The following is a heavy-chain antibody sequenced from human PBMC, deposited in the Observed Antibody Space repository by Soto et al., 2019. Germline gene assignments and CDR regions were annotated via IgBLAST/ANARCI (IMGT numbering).Heavy chain of an antibody. V-gene: IGHV4-31*03. D-gene: IGHD1-1*01. CDR3: ARGSQLERDALDI. Sequence: QVQLQESGPGLVKPSQTLSLTCSVSGVSINSGGYYWSWIRHHPGKGLEWIGYIYDTGHTFYNPSLKSRVAMSLDTSKNQFSLKLSSVTAADTAVYYCARGSQLERDALDIWGQGTMVTVSS. CDR1: GVSINSGGYY. CDR2: IYDTGHT. J-gene: IGHJ3*02.